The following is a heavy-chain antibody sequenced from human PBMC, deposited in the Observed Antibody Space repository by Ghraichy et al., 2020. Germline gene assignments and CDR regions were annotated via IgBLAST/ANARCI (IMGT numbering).Heavy chain of an antibody. V-gene: IGHV1-8*02. CDR3: ARGRGSGSYYQAFGVYYYYYMDV. D-gene: IGHD1-26*01. J-gene: IGHJ6*03. Sequence: ASVKVSCKASGYTFTSYDINWVRQATGQGLEWMGWMNPNSGNTGYAQKFQGRVTMTRNTSISTAYMELSSLRSEDTAVYYCARGRGSGSYYQAFGVYYYYYMDVWGKGTTVTVSS. CDR2: MNPNSGNT. CDR1: GYTFTSYD.